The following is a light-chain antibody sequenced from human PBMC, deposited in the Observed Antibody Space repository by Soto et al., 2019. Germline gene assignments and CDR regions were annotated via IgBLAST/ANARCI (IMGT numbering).Light chain of an antibody. Sequence: TQSPGTLSLSPGERATLSCRAVQSVTSTYMAWYQQKPGQAPRLLIYATSFRATGIPDRFRGSGSVTDFTLTISSLEPEDSAVYYFQDSSTSPWPFGQGTKVEIK. CDR3: QDSSTSPWP. CDR2: ATS. J-gene: IGKJ1*01. V-gene: IGKV3-20*01. CDR1: QSVTSTY.